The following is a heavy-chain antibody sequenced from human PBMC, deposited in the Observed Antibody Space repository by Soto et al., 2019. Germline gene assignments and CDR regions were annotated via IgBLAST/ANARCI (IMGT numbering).Heavy chain of an antibody. CDR1: RGTFSSCA. Sequence: SVKVSCKASRGTFSSCAISCVRQAPGQGLEWMGGIIPIFGTANYAQKFQGRVTITADESTSTAYMELSSLRSEDTAVYSCARLMVYAINNYYGMDVWGQGTTVTVSS. J-gene: IGHJ6*02. CDR3: ARLMVYAINNYYGMDV. V-gene: IGHV1-69*13. CDR2: IIPIFGTA. D-gene: IGHD2-8*01.